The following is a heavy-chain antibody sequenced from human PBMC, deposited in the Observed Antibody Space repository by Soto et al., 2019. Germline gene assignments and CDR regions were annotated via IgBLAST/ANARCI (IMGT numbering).Heavy chain of an antibody. CDR3: AREWGYSSSWSLYYYGMDV. CDR1: GDSIISIYH. Sequence: SETLSLTCAGSGDSIISIYHWAWIRQPPGRGLEWVASIYHTGTTYYNPSLKSRGTMSVDTSRNQFSLKLSSVTAADTAVYYCAREWGYSSSWSLYYYGMDVWGQGTTVTVSS. V-gene: IGHV4-38-2*02. CDR2: IYHTGTT. J-gene: IGHJ6*02. D-gene: IGHD6-13*01.